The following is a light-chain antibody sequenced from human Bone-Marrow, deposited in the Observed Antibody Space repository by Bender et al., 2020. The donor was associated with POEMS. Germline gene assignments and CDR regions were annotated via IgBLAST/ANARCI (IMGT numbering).Light chain of an antibody. CDR1: SSNIGAHA. J-gene: IGLJ3*02. CDR2: RNN. CDR3: AAWDDSLSGQV. V-gene: IGLV1-47*01. Sequence: QSVLTQPPSASGTPGQRVTISCSGGSSNIGAHAVNWYQHLPGTAPKLLIYRNNQRASGVPDRFSASKSGTSASLAISGLRSEDEADYYCAAWDDSLSGQVFGGGTKVTVL.